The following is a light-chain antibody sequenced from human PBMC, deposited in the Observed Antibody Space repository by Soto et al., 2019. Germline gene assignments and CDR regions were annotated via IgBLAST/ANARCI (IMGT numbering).Light chain of an antibody. J-gene: IGKJ5*01. V-gene: IGKV3-11*01. CDR2: GAS. CDR3: QQRSNWPPIT. Sequence: EIVLTQSPATLSLSPGERAILSCSASQTASSYLLWYQQKPGQAPRLLIYGASTRATGIPARFSGSGSGTEFTLTISSLQSEDFAVYYCQQRSNWPPITFGQGTRLEI. CDR1: QTASSY.